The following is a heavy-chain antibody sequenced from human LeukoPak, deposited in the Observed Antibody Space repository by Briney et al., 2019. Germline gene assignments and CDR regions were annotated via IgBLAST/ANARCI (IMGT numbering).Heavy chain of an antibody. V-gene: IGHV4-38-2*02. Sequence: PSETLSLTCTVSGYSVSSGYYWGWIRQPPGKGLEWIGSIYRSGSTNYNPSLKSRVTISVDTSKNQFSLKLSSVAAADTAVYYCARRTDYDFWSGVHDAFDIWGQGTMVTVSS. J-gene: IGHJ3*02. CDR1: GYSVSSGYY. CDR2: IYRSGST. CDR3: ARRTDYDFWSGVHDAFDI. D-gene: IGHD3-3*01.